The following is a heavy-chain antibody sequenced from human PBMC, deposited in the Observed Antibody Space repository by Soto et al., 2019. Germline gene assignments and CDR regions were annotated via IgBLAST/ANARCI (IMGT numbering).Heavy chain of an antibody. V-gene: IGHV1-69*13. Sequence: KTPGASVKVSCKASGGTFSSYAISWVRQAPGQGLEWMGGIIPIFGTANYAQKFQGRVTITADESTSTAYMELSSLRSEDTAVYYCARNRCGGDCYWGTYYYYYYGMDVWGQGTTVTVSS. D-gene: IGHD2-21*02. CDR2: IIPIFGTA. CDR1: GGTFSSYA. CDR3: ARNRCGGDCYWGTYYYYYYGMDV. J-gene: IGHJ6*02.